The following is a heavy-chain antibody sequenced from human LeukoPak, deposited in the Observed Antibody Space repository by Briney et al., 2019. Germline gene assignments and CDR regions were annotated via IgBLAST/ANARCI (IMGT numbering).Heavy chain of an antibody. J-gene: IGHJ6*04. CDR3: ATAGGSSSTNSTSRTV. Sequence: ASVKVSCKVSGYTLTELSMHWVRQAPGKGLEWMGGFDPEDGETIYAQKFQGRVTMTEDTSTDTAYMELSSLRSEDTAVYYCATAGGSSSTNSTSRTVGGKGTTAPVPS. CDR2: FDPEDGET. V-gene: IGHV1-24*01. CDR1: GYTLTELS. D-gene: IGHD6-6*01.